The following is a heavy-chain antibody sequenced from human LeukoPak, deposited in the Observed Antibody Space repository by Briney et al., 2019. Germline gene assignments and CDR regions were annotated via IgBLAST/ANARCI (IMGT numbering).Heavy chain of an antibody. CDR3: ARGEYYFDY. Sequence: SETLSLTCSVSGDSISSYYWSWIRQPPGKGLEWIGFIYYSGSTNCNPSLKSRVIMSVDTSKNQFSLKLSSVTAADTAVYYCARGEYYFDYWGQGTLVTVSS. J-gene: IGHJ4*02. CDR1: GDSISSYY. CDR2: IYYSGST. D-gene: IGHD3-10*01. V-gene: IGHV4-59*01.